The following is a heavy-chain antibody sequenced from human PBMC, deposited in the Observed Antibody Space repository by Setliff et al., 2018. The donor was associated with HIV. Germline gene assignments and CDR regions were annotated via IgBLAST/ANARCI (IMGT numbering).Heavy chain of an antibody. D-gene: IGHD3-22*01. V-gene: IGHV3-7*03. CDR1: GFTFSTHW. CDR3: ARAYNVYDYRSDSSGYDY. CDR2: INPDGSES. J-gene: IGHJ4*02. Sequence: GGSLRLSCAASGFTFSTHWMSWVRQAPGKGLDWVANINPDGSESYYVDSVKGRFIASTDNAKNSLFLEMNSLKAEDTAVYYCARAYNVYDYRSDSSGYDYWGQGTLVTVSS.